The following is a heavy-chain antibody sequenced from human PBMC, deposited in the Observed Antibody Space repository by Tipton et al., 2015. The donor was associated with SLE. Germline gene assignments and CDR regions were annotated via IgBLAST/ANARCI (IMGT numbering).Heavy chain of an antibody. V-gene: IGHV4-61*02. Sequence: LRLSCTVSGGSISSGSYYWSWIRQPAGKGLEWIGRIYTSGSTNYNPSLKSRVTISVDTSKNQFSLKLSSVTAANTAVYYCARGRQLAYFDYWGQGTLVTVSS. CDR3: ARGRQLAYFDY. D-gene: IGHD6-6*01. CDR1: GGSISSGSYY. J-gene: IGHJ4*02. CDR2: IYTSGST.